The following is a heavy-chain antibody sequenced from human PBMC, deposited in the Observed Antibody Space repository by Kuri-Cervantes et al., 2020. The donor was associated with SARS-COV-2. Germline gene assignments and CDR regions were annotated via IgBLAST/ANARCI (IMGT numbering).Heavy chain of an antibody. CDR2: INSDGSST. CDR1: GFTFSSYW. D-gene: IGHD3-22*01. Sequence: GESLKISCAASGFTFSSYWMHWVRQAPGKGLVWVSRINSDGSSTYYADSVKGRFTISRDNSKNTLYLQMNSLRAEDTAVYYCAKDFPSRYYDSSGYQDYWGQGTLVTVSS. V-gene: IGHV3-74*01. CDR3: AKDFPSRYYDSSGYQDY. J-gene: IGHJ4*02.